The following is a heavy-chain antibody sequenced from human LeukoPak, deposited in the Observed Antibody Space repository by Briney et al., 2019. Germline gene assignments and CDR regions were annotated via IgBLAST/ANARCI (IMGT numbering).Heavy chain of an antibody. D-gene: IGHD4-17*01. CDR3: ARDHDYGDY. Sequence: GGSLRLSCAASGFSFRTYSFTWVRQAPGKGLEWVASISSSGNYLYYADSFKGRFTISRDTAKNSLYLQMNSLRAEDTAVYYCARDHDYGDYWGQGTLVTVSS. J-gene: IGHJ4*02. V-gene: IGHV3-21*01. CDR2: ISSSGNYL. CDR1: GFSFRTYS.